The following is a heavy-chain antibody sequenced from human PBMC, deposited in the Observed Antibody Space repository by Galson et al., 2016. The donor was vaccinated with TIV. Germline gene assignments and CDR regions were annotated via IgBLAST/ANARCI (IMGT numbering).Heavy chain of an antibody. CDR2: IIPIFGTT. CDR3: AKDPYIYGSYLDH. J-gene: IGHJ4*02. V-gene: IGHV1-69*13. D-gene: IGHD5-18*01. Sequence: SVKVSCKASGGLVSNYAISWVRQAPGQGLEWMGGIIPIFGTTKYAQKFQGRVTITADESTRIVNMELSSLRSEGTAVYYCAKDPYIYGSYLDHWGQGTLVTVSS. CDR1: GGLVSNYA.